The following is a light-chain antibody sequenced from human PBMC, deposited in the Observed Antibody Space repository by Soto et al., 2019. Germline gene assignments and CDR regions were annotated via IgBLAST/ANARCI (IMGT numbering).Light chain of an antibody. J-gene: IGLJ1*01. CDR3: SSYTSSSTL. Sequence: QYVLPQPASVSGSPGQSITISCTGTSSDVGSYNYVSWYQQHPGKAPKLMIYEVSDRPSGISSRFSGSKSGNTASLTISGLQTEDEADYYCSSYTSSSTLFGTGTKVTVL. CDR2: EVS. CDR1: SSDVGSYNY. V-gene: IGLV2-14*01.